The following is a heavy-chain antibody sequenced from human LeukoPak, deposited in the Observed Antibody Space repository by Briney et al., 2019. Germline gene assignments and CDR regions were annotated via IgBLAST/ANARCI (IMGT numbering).Heavy chain of an antibody. CDR1: GGTFSSYA. CDR3: ARDSIRSSGCTANWFDP. J-gene: IGHJ5*02. V-gene: IGHV1-69*13. CDR2: IIPIFGTA. Sequence: GASVKVSCKASGGTFSSYAISWVRQAPGQGLEWMGAIIPIFGTANYAQKFQGRVTITADESTSTAYMELSSLRSEDTAVYYCARDSIRSSGCTANWFDPRGQGTLITVSS. D-gene: IGHD3-22*01.